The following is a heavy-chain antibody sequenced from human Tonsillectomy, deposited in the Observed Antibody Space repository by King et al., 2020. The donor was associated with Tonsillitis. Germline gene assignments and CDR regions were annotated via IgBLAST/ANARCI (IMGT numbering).Heavy chain of an antibody. J-gene: IGHJ4*02. Sequence: VQLVESGGGLIQPGGSLRLSCAVSGFTFSSYDMIWVRQAPGKGLEWVSALSGSGGSTYYADSVKGRFTISSDTSKNTLYLQMNSLRAEDTAVYYCAKSLGTPPFLDYWGQGTLVTVSS. CDR1: GFTFSSYD. CDR3: AKSLGTPPFLDY. D-gene: IGHD7-27*01. CDR2: LSGSGGST. V-gene: IGHV3-23*04.